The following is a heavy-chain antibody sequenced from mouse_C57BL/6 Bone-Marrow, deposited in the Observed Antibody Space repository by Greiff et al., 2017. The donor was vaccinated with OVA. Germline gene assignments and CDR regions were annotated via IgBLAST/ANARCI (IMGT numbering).Heavy chain of an antibody. Sequence: EVQLQQSGPGMVKPSQSLSLTCTVPGYSITSGYDWHWIRHFPGNQLEWMGYISYSGSTNSNPSLKSRISITHDTSKNHFFLKLKSVTTEDTATYYCARVSYDYYAMDYWGQGTAVTVSS. V-gene: IGHV3-1*01. CDR1: GYSITSGYD. J-gene: IGHJ4*01. CDR2: ISYSGST. D-gene: IGHD6-5*01. CDR3: ARVSYDYYAMDY.